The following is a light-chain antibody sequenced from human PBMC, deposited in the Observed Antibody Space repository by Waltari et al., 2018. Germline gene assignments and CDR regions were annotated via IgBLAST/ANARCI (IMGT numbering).Light chain of an antibody. Sequence: EIVLTQSPATLSLSPGERATLSCRASQSFSNYLAWYQQKPGQAPRLLLYDASNRATGIPARFSGSGSGTDFTLTISSLEPEDFAVYYCQQRGNWPWTVGQGTKVEIK. CDR3: QQRGNWPWT. CDR1: QSFSNY. J-gene: IGKJ1*01. V-gene: IGKV3-11*01. CDR2: DAS.